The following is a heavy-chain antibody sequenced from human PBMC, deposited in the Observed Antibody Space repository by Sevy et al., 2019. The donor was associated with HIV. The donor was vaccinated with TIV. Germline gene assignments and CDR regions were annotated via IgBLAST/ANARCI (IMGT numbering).Heavy chain of an antibody. Sequence: SETLSLTYNVSGGSISSSYYWGWIRQPPGKGLEWIGSIYYTGSTYYKTSLKSRITVTVDRSKNQLSLRLTTVTAADTAVYYCAKLETVYYYGMDVWGQGIMVTVSS. CDR3: AKLETVYYYGMDV. J-gene: IGHJ6*02. CDR1: GGSISSSYY. CDR2: IYYTGST. D-gene: IGHD1-1*01. V-gene: IGHV4-39*01.